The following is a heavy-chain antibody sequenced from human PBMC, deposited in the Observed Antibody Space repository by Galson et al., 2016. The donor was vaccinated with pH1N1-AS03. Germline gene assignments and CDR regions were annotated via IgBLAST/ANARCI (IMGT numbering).Heavy chain of an antibody. CDR1: GFTFNNFA. CDR2: ISSSGATT. D-gene: IGHD3-22*01. Sequence: SLRLSCAASGFTFNNFAMGWVRQAPGKGLEWVSGISSSGATTNYADYVRGRFTISRDTSKKTMHLQMNSLRVEDTALYYCAKWSYRFDSSGYVGYFDLWGQGTMVTVSS. CDR3: AKWSYRFDSSGYVGYFDL. V-gene: IGHV3-23*01. J-gene: IGHJ3*01.